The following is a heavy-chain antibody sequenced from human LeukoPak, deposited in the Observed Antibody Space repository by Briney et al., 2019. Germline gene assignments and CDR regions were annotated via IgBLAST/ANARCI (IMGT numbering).Heavy chain of an antibody. Sequence: ASVKVSCKVSGYTLTELSMHWVRQAPGKGLGWMGGFDPEDGETIYAQKFQGRVTMTEDTSTDTAYMELSSLRSEDTAVYYCATGEPYYCDSSGYFAHWGQGTLVTVSS. CDR3: ATGEPYYCDSSGYFAH. D-gene: IGHD3-22*01. J-gene: IGHJ4*02. CDR2: FDPEDGET. V-gene: IGHV1-24*01. CDR1: GYTLTELS.